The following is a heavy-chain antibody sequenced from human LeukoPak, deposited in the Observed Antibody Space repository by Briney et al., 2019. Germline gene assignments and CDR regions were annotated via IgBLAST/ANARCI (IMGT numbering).Heavy chain of an antibody. J-gene: IGHJ4*02. CDR1: GFTFSSYA. CDR2: ISSDGGST. CDR3: ARDNWL. D-gene: IGHD5-12*01. Sequence: PGGSLRLSCAASGFTFSSYAMYWVRQAPGKGLEYVSAISSDGGSTYYANSVKGRFTISRDNSKNTLYLQMGSLRAEDMAVYYCARDNWLWGQGTLVTVSS. V-gene: IGHV3-64*01.